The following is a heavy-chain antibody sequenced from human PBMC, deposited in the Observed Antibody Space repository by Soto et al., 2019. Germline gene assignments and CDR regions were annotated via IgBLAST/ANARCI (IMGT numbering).Heavy chain of an antibody. J-gene: IGHJ4*02. D-gene: IGHD3-22*01. Sequence: EVQLLESGGGLVQPGGSLRLSCAASGFTFSSYAMSWVRQAPGKGLEWVSAISGSGGSTYYADSVKGRFTISRDNTKKTLYMQMNSRRAENTAVYYCSKDSVLVITPIDYWGPGTLVTVYS. CDR3: SKDSVLVITPIDY. CDR2: ISGSGGST. CDR1: GFTFSSYA. V-gene: IGHV3-23*01.